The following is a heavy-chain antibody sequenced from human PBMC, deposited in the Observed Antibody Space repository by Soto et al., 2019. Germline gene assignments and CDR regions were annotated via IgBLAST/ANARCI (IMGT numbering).Heavy chain of an antibody. D-gene: IGHD1-1*01. CDR2: ISAHNGNT. V-gene: IGHV1-18*01. CDR3: ARGRYGDY. Sequence: QVHLVQSGAEVKKPGASVKVSCKGSGYGFTTYGITWVRQAPGQGLEWMAWISAHNGNTNYAQKLQGRVTVTRDTSTSTAYMELRSLRSDDTDVYYCARGRYGDYWGQGALVTVSS. CDR1: GYGFTTYG. J-gene: IGHJ4*02.